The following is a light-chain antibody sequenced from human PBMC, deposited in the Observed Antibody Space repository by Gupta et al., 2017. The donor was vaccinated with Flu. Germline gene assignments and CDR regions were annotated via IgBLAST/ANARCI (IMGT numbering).Light chain of an antibody. V-gene: IGKV1-12*01. J-gene: IGKJ4*01. CDR3: QQAYSFPLT. Sequence: DIQMTQSPSSVSASVGDRVTIICRASQGITNRLAWYQQKSGRAPNLLIYTASSLQSGVSSRFSGSGSGTDFTLTISSLQPEDFATYYCQQAYSFPLTFGGGTKIESK. CDR2: TAS. CDR1: QGITNR.